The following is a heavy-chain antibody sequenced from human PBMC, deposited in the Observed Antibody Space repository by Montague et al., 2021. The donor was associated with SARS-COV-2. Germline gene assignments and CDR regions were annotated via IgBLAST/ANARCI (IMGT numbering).Heavy chain of an antibody. D-gene: IGHD3-10*01. V-gene: IGHV4-59*02. CDR3: ARDRGLRGWFDP. Sequence: SETLSLTCTVSGGSVSTYYWSWLRQPPGKGLEWIGFLYFSGSATTYKPSLKSRVTISIDTSKNQFSLNLSSVTAADTAVYFCARDRGLRGWFDPWGQGTLVAVSS. CDR2: LYFSGSAT. CDR1: GGSVSTYY. J-gene: IGHJ5*02.